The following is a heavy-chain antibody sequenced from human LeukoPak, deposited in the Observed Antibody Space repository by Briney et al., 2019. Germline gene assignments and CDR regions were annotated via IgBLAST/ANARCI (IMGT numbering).Heavy chain of an antibody. CDR3: TRCERTYYDI. CDR2: IRNRANSYTT. CDR1: GFTFSDHY. J-gene: IGHJ4*02. Sequence: GGSLRLSCAASGFTFSDHYMDWVRQAPGKGLEWVGRIRNRANSYTTEYAASVKGRFTISRDDSKSSLYLQMDSLKTEDSALYYCTRCERTYYDIWGQGTLVTVSS. V-gene: IGHV3-72*01. D-gene: IGHD3-9*01.